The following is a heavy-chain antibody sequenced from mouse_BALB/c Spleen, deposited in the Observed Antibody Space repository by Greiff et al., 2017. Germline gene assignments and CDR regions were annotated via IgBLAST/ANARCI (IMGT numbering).Heavy chain of an antibody. Sequence: QVQLQQSGAELAKPGASVKMSCKASGYTFTSYWMHWVKQRPGQGLEWIGYINPSTGYTEYNQKFKDKATLTADKSSSTAYMQLSSLTSEDSAVYYCAFYGSSSPFAYWGQGTLVTVSA. J-gene: IGHJ3*01. CDR1: GYTFTSYW. D-gene: IGHD1-1*01. V-gene: IGHV1-7*01. CDR3: AFYGSSSPFAY. CDR2: INPSTGYT.